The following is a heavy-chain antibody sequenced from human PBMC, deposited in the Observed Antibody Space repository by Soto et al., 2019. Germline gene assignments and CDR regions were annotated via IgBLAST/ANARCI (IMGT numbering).Heavy chain of an antibody. V-gene: IGHV3-30*18. J-gene: IGHJ4*02. CDR3: AKDRGWSSADLDY. D-gene: IGHD6-19*01. CDR1: GFTFSSFG. CDR2: ISYDGSNK. Sequence: PGGSLRLSCAASGFTFSSFGMHWVRQAPGKGLEWVALISYDGSNKYYADSVKGRFTISRGKSKNTLYLQMNSLRAEDTAVYYCAKDRGWSSADLDYWGQGTLVTVSS.